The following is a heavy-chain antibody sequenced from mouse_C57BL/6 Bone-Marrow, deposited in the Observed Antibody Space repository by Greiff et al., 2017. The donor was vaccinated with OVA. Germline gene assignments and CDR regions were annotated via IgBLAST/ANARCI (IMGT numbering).Heavy chain of an antibody. Sequence: EVHLVESEGGLVQPGSSMKLSCTASGFTFSDYYMAWVRQVPEKGLEWVANINYDGSSTYYLDSLKSRFIISRDNAKNILYLQMSSLKSEDTATYYCARYYGSHWYFDVWGTGTTVTVSS. D-gene: IGHD1-1*01. J-gene: IGHJ1*03. CDR3: ARYYGSHWYFDV. CDR2: INYDGSST. CDR1: GFTFSDYY. V-gene: IGHV5-16*01.